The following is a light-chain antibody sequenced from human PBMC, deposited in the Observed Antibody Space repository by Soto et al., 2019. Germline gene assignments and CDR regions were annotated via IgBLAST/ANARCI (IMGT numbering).Light chain of an antibody. Sequence: AIRMTQTPSSLSASTGDRVTITCRASQGISSYLAWYQQKPGKAPKLLIFAASSLQSGVPSRFSGSRSGPDFTLTISSLQPEDFATYYCQQRYSSPPTFGQGTKV. J-gene: IGKJ1*01. CDR2: AAS. CDR3: QQRYSSPPT. V-gene: IGKV1-8*01. CDR1: QGISSY.